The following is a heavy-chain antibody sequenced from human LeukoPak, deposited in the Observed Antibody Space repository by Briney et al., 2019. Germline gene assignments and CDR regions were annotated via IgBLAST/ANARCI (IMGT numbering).Heavy chain of an antibody. CDR2: INHSGST. V-gene: IGHV4-34*01. J-gene: IGHJ6*03. Sequence: TSETLSLTCAVYGGSFSGYYWSWIRQTPGKGLEWIGEINHSGSTNYNPSLKSRVTISVDKSKNQFSLKLSSVTAADTAVYYCARGYKVDYYYYYMDVWGKGTTVTVSS. CDR1: GGSFSGYY. D-gene: IGHD1-1*01. CDR3: ARGYKVDYYYYYMDV.